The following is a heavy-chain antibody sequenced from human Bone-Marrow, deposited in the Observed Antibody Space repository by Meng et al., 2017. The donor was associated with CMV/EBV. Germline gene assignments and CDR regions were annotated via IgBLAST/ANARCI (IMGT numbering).Heavy chain of an antibody. V-gene: IGHV4-34*01. CDR3: ARSGFLEWLLLVY. D-gene: IGHD3-3*01. Sequence: SETLSLTCAVYGGSFSGYYWSWIRQPPGKGLEWIGEINHSGSTNYNPSLKSRVTISVDTSKNQFSLKLSSVTAADTAVYYCARSGFLEWLLLVYWGQGTRVTGSS. CDR2: INHSGST. J-gene: IGHJ4*02. CDR1: GGSFSGYY.